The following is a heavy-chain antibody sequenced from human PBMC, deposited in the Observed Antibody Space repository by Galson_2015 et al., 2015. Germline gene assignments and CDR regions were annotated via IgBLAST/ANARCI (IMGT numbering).Heavy chain of an antibody. Sequence: SLRLSCAASGFTLDDYAMHWVRQVPGKGLEWVSGISWNSGTIGYADSVKGRFTISRDNAKNSLYLQMNSLRADDTALYYCAKSSRAEYSSNWGGYFDSWGQGTLVTVSS. V-gene: IGHV3-9*01. CDR2: ISWNSGTI. CDR1: GFTLDDYA. D-gene: IGHD6-13*01. CDR3: AKSSRAEYSSNWGGYFDS. J-gene: IGHJ4*02.